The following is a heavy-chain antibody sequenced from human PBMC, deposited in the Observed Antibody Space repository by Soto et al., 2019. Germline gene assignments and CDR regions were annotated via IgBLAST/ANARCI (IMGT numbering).Heavy chain of an antibody. J-gene: IGHJ4*02. CDR3: ARDKDRDGYNFHY. CDR2: IIPIFGTA. D-gene: IGHD5-12*01. V-gene: IGHV1-69*13. Sequence: AASVKVSCKASGGTFSSYAISWVRQAPGQGLEWMGGIIPIFGTANYAQKFQGRVTITADESTSTAYMELSSLRSEDTAVYYCARDKDRDGYNFHYWGQGTLVTVSS. CDR1: GGTFSSYA.